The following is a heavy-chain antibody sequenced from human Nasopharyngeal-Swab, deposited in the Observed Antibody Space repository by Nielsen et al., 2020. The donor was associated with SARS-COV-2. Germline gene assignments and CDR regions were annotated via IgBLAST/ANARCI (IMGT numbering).Heavy chain of an antibody. V-gene: IGHV4-30-4*01. CDR2: IYYSGST. CDR1: GGSISSGDYY. J-gene: IGHJ3*02. D-gene: IGHD3-22*01. Sequence: SETLSLTCTVSGGSISSGDYYWSWIRQPPGKGLEWIGYIYYSGSTYYNPSLKSRVTISVDTSKNQFSLKLSSVTAADTAVYYCARAIGRFTMIVAAIDAFDIWGQGTMVTVSS. CDR3: ARAIGRFTMIVAAIDAFDI.